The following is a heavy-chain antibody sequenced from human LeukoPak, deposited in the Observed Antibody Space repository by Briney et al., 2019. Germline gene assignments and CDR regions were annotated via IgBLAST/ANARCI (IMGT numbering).Heavy chain of an antibody. CDR1: GYTFSDYY. J-gene: IGHJ3*02. CDR2: IIPIFGTA. D-gene: IGHD6-13*01. CDR3: ASLAAATAVAFDI. V-gene: IGHV1-69*06. Sequence: GASVKVSCKASGYTFSDYYMHWVRQAPGQGLEWMGGIIPIFGTANYAQKFQGRVTITADKSTSTAYMELSSLRSEDTAVYYCASLAAATAVAFDIWGQGTMVTVSS.